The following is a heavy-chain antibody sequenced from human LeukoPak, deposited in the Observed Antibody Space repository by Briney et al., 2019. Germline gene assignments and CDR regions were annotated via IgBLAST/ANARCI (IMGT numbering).Heavy chain of an antibody. CDR3: AKLPWVAAASRYYIDF. Sequence: GGSLRLSCAASGFTVITNDMTWVRQAPGKGLEWVSVIYSDGNQKYADSVQRRLTISRDNYKNTLYLEMNSLSHDDTGVYHCAKLPWVAAASRYYIDFWGKGGTVAVSS. CDR2: IYSDGNQ. V-gene: IGHV3-53*01. CDR1: GFTVITND. D-gene: IGHD6-13*01. J-gene: IGHJ6*03.